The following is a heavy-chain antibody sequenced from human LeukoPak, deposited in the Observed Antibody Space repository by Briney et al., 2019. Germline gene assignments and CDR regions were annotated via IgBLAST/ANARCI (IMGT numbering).Heavy chain of an antibody. D-gene: IGHD3-10*01. V-gene: IGHV4-30-4*08. J-gene: IGHJ5*02. Sequence: SETLSLTCTVSGGSISSGDYYWSWIRQPPGKGLEWIVYIYYSGSTYYNPSLKSRITISVDTSKNQFSLKLSSVTAADTAVYYCAREKVRGVRNWFDPWGQGTLVTVSS. CDR3: AREKVRGVRNWFDP. CDR2: IYYSGST. CDR1: GGSISSGDYY.